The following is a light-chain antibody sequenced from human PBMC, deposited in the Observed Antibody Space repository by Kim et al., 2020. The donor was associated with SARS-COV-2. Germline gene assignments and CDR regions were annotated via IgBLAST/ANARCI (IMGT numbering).Light chain of an antibody. J-gene: IGKJ1*01. V-gene: IGKV3-15*01. Sequence: VPAEEADPTSSTACQGVSSYLAWYQKKPGQAPRLLIYGAATRATGIPARFSGSGSGTDFTLTISRLQPEDVAVYYCQQYNVWPRPFGLGTRVEIK. CDR1: QGVSSY. CDR2: GAA. CDR3: QQYNVWPRP.